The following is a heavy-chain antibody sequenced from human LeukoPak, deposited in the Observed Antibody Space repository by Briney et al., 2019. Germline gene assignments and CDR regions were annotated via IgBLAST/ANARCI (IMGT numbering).Heavy chain of an antibody. CDR3: ARDRTTYSSSYFDY. CDR2: ISTGNVI. V-gene: IGHV3-11*01. CDR1: GFTFSDYY. D-gene: IGHD6-6*01. J-gene: IGHJ4*02. Sequence: GGSLRLSCAASGFTFSDYYMTWSRHAPGKGLEWVLYISTGNVINYSDSVKVRFTISRDNAKNSLYLQMSSLRAEDTAVYYCARDRTTYSSSYFDYWGQGTLVTVSS.